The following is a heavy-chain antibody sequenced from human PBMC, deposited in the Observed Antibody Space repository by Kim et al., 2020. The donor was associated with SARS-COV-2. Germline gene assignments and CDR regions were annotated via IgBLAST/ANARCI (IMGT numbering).Heavy chain of an antibody. J-gene: IGHJ4*02. CDR3: ARGPTRHYFDY. CDR2: IYYSGST. CDR1: SGSFSSYY. Sequence: SETLSLNCTVSSGSFSSYYWSWVRQPPGKALEWIGYIYYSGSTNYNPSLESRVTISLDTSKNHFSLKLSSVTAADTAVYYCARGPTRHYFDYWGQGSLVT. V-gene: IGHV4-59*13.